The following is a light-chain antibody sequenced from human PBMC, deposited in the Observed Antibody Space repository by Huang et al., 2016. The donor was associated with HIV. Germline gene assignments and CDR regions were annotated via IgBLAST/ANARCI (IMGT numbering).Light chain of an antibody. CDR1: QSLLRSNGYTY. CDR3: MQGMQTPGVT. CDR2: LGS. J-gene: IGKJ3*01. V-gene: IGKV2-28*01. Sequence: IVMPQSPLSLPATPGAPASISCRSSQSLLRSNGYTYLDWYLRRPVESPQLLIYLGSKLASGVPDRYRGSASGTNLTLKVSSAEADALGTYYCMQGMQTPGVTFVPVTNVDFK.